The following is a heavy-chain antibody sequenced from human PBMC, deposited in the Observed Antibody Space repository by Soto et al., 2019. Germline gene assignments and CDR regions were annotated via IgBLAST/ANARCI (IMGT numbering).Heavy chain of an antibody. CDR2: ITSDSGKV. CDR1: GFPFHGYG. V-gene: IGHV3-9*01. D-gene: IGHD3-10*01. CDR3: AKDRGSVLGVISD. Sequence: EVQLVESGGDFVQPGRSLRLSCAASGFPFHGYGMVWVRRVAGKGLEWVSGITSDSGKVGYADSVKGRFTISRDNARNSLYLQMNSLRVEVTAFYYCAKDRGSVLGVISDWGQGTLVTVSS. J-gene: IGHJ4*02.